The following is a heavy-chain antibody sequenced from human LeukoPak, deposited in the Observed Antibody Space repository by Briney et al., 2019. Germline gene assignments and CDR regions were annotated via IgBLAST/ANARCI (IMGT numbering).Heavy chain of an antibody. CDR3: AKGYSYGYYFDY. Sequence: GGSLRLSCAASGFTFSSYSMNWVRQAPGKGLEWVSSISSSSSYIYYADSVKGRFTISRDNSKNTLYLQMNSLRAEDTAEYYCAKGYSYGYYFDYWGQGTLVTVSS. CDR1: GFTFSSYS. CDR2: ISSSSSYI. J-gene: IGHJ4*02. V-gene: IGHV3-21*01. D-gene: IGHD5-18*01.